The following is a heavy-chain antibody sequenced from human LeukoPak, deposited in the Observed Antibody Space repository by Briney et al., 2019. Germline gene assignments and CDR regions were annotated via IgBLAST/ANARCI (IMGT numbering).Heavy chain of an antibody. Sequence: PSETLSLTCAVYGGSFSGYYWSWIRQPPGKGLEWIGEINHSGSTNYNPSLKSRVTISVDTSKNQFSLKLSFVTAADTAVYYCARAVEMATILFDYWGQGTLVTVSS. V-gene: IGHV4-34*01. CDR3: ARAVEMATILFDY. J-gene: IGHJ4*02. D-gene: IGHD5-24*01. CDR1: GGSFSGYY. CDR2: INHSGST.